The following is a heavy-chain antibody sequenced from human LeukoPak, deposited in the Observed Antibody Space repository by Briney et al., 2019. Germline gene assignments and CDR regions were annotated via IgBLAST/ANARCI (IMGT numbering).Heavy chain of an antibody. CDR1: GGTFSSYT. CDR3: ARAGVATITTWEFDY. J-gene: IGHJ4*02. CDR2: IIPILGIA. V-gene: IGHV1-69*02. Sequence: SVKASCKASGGTFSSYTISWVRQAPGQGLEWMGRIIPILGIANYAQKLQGRVTITADKSTSTAYMELSSLRSEDTAVYYCARAGVATITTWEFDYWGQGTLVTVSS. D-gene: IGHD5-12*01.